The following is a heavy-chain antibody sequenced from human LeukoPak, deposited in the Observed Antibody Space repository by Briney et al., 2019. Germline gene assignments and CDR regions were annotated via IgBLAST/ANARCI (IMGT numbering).Heavy chain of an antibody. D-gene: IGHD2-21*01. V-gene: IGHV3-7*01. Sequence: GGSLRLSCGASGFTFSSYWMSWFRQAPEKGLEWVASIWDGGSDKYYVESVMGRFTSYRDNAKNSLYLQKGSPRAEDSAGYYCARHIIGGQNFDYWGQGTLVTVSS. CDR3: ARHIIGGQNFDY. CDR1: GFTFSSYW. J-gene: IGHJ4*02. CDR2: IWDGGSDK.